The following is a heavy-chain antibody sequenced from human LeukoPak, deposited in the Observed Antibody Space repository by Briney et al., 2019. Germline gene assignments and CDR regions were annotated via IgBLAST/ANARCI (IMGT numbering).Heavy chain of an antibody. J-gene: IGHJ4*02. Sequence: QPGGSLRLSCAASGFTFSRKAMNWVRQAPGKGLEWVANINQDGSEKYYVDSVKGRFTISRDNAKSSLFLQMSSLRAEDTAVYYCARDSSPGYYDYVWGTYPRYWGQGTLVTASS. CDR1: GFTFSRKA. D-gene: IGHD3-16*02. CDR3: ARDSSPGYYDYVWGTYPRY. V-gene: IGHV3-7*03. CDR2: INQDGSEK.